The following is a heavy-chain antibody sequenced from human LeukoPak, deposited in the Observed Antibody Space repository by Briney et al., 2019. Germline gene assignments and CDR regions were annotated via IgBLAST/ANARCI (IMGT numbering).Heavy chain of an antibody. Sequence: GGSLRLSCTPSGFTFGDDTMSWFRQAPGKGLEWVGFIRSKVHGGTAEYAASVKGRFTLSRDDSKSIAYLEMNSLKIEDTAVYYCSREPKGRWLQFDYWGQGTLVTVSS. V-gene: IGHV3-49*03. CDR1: GFTFGDDT. CDR3: SREPKGRWLQFDY. D-gene: IGHD5-24*01. CDR2: IRSKVHGGTA. J-gene: IGHJ4*02.